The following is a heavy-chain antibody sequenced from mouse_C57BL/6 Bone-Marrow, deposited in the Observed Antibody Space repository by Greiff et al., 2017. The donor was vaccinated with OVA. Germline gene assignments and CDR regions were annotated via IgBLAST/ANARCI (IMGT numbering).Heavy chain of an antibody. V-gene: IGHV1-47*01. CDR1: GYTFTTYP. CDR2: FHPYNDDT. Sequence: ELVKPGASVKMSCNSSGYTFTTYPIEWMKQNHGKSLECIGNFHPYNDDTKYNEKFKGKATLTVEKSSSTVYLELSRLTSDDSAVYYCARGYYGNYFDYWGQGTTLTVSS. D-gene: IGHD2-1*01. J-gene: IGHJ2*01. CDR3: ARGYYGNYFDY.